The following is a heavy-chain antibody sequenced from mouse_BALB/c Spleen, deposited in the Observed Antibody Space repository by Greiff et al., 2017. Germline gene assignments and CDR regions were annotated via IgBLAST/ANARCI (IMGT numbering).Heavy chain of an antibody. D-gene: IGHD2-4*01. CDR3: ARSPMITLYAMDD. CDR1: GYAFTNYL. CDR2: INPGSGGT. Sequence: VQLQQSGAELVRPGTSVKVSCKASGYAFTNYLIEWVKQRPGQGLEWIGVINPGSGGTNYNEKFKGKATLTADKSSSTAYMQLSSLTSDDSAVYFCARSPMITLYAMDDWGQGTSVTVSS. J-gene: IGHJ4*01. V-gene: IGHV1-54*01.